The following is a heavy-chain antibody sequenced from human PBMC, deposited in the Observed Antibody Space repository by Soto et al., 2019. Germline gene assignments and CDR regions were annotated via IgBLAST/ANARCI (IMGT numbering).Heavy chain of an antibody. J-gene: IGHJ6*02. V-gene: IGHV1-2*04. CDR2: INPNSGGT. CDR1: GYTFTGYY. Sequence: XSVKVSCKASGYTFTGYYMHWVRQAPGQGLEWMGWINPNSGGTNYAQKFQGWVTMARDTSISTAYMELSSLRSDDTAVYYCARDQKRLSDILTGYMGRPYYYYGMDVWGQGTTVTVSS. D-gene: IGHD3-9*01. CDR3: ARDQKRLSDILTGYMGRPYYYYGMDV.